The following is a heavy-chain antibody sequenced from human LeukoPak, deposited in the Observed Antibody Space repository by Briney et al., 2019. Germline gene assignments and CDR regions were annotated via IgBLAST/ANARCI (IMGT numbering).Heavy chain of an antibody. V-gene: IGHV4-39*01. D-gene: IGHD3-3*01. J-gene: IGHJ5*02. CDR3: ARLGDYDFWSGPPEAWFDP. CDR1: GGSISSSSYY. CDR2: IYYSGST. Sequence: PSETLSLTCTVSGGSISSSSYYWGWIRQPPGKGLEWIGSIYYSGSTYYKPSLKSRVTISVDTSKNQFSLKLSSVTAADTAVYHCARLGDYDFWSGPPEAWFDPWGQGTLVTVSS.